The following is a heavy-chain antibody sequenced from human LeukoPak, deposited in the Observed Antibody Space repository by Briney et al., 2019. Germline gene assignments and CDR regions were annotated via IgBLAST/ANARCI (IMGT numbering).Heavy chain of an antibody. V-gene: IGHV3-23*01. CDR2: ISGSGGST. Sequence: PGGSLRLSCAASGFTFSSYAMSWVRQAPGKGLEWVSAISGSGGSTYYADSVKGRFTISRDNSKNTPYLQMNSLRAEDTAVYYCAKDLGGWDCSSTSCQNYGMDVWGQGTTVTVSS. CDR1: GFTFSSYA. J-gene: IGHJ6*02. D-gene: IGHD2-2*01. CDR3: AKDLGGWDCSSTSCQNYGMDV.